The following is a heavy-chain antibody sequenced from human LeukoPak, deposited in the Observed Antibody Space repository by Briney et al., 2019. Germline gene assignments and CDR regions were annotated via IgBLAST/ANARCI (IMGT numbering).Heavy chain of an antibody. V-gene: IGHV3-30*18. CDR3: AKVGGRSWFYFDN. CDR2: ITDDGTDK. J-gene: IGHJ4*02. Sequence: GGSLRLSCAGSAFNFSDYHMDWVRQAPGKGLEWVAVITDDGTDKYYRDSAKGRFSVSRDNSKNTLYLQMNTLRPEDTAIYFCAKVGGRSWFYFDNWGQGTVVTVSS. D-gene: IGHD6-13*01. CDR1: AFNFSDYH.